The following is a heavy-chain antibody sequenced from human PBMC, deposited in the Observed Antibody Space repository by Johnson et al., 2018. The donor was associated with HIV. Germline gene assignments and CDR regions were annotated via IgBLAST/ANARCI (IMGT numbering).Heavy chain of an antibody. J-gene: IGHJ3*02. CDR1: GFTFDDYT. CDR3: ARITQFWEWLLGRGAFDI. Sequence: DVQVVESGGVVVQPGGSLRLSCAASGFTFDDYTMHWVRQAPGKGLEWVSLISWDGDNTYYVDSVKGRFTISRDNAKNSLYLQMNSLRAEDTAVYYCARITQFWEWLLGRGAFDIWGQGTMVTVSS. D-gene: IGHD3-3*01. V-gene: IGHV3-43*01. CDR2: ISWDGDNT.